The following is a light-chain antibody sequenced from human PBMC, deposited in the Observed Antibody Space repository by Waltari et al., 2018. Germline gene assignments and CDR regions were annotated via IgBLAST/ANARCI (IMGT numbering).Light chain of an antibody. CDR2: GKN. Sequence: SSELTQEPAVSVALGLTVGITCQGESLQSSYASWYQQKPGQAPVLVIYGKNNRPSGIPDRFSGSSSGNTASLTITGAQAEDEADYYCNSRDSSGNLVVFGGGTKLTAL. J-gene: IGLJ2*01. CDR1: SLQSSY. V-gene: IGLV3-19*01. CDR3: NSRDSSGNLVV.